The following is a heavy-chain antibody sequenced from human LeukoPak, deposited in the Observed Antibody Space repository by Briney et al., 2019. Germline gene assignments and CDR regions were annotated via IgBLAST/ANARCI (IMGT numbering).Heavy chain of an antibody. CDR2: MNPNSGNT. Sequence: ASVKVSCTASGYTFTSSDINWVRQATGQGLEWMGWMNPNSGNTGYAQKFQGRVTMTRNNLISTAYMELSSLRSEDTAVYYCARGGGYSYGYGDWGQGTLVTVSS. D-gene: IGHD5-18*01. J-gene: IGHJ4*02. V-gene: IGHV1-8*01. CDR3: ARGGGYSYGYGD. CDR1: GYTFTSSD.